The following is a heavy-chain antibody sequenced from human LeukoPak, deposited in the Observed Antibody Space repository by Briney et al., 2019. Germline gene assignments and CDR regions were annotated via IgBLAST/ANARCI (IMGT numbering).Heavy chain of an antibody. D-gene: IGHD3-22*01. CDR1: GGSISSGGYY. V-gene: IGHV4-31*03. CDR3: ARGLPDDSSGYLDY. CDR2: IYYSGST. J-gene: IGHJ4*02. Sequence: SETLSLTCTVSGGSISSGGYYWSWIRQHPGKGLEWIGYIYYSGSTYYNPSLRSRVTISVDTSKNQFSLKLSSVTAADTAVYYCARGLPDDSSGYLDYWGQGTLVTVSS.